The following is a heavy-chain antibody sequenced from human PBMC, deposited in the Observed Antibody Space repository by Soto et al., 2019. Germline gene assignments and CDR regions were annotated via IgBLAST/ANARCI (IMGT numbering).Heavy chain of an antibody. CDR1: GFSFNNYA. CDR2: ISDSGST. V-gene: IGHV3-23*01. J-gene: IGHJ4*02. Sequence: EVQLLESGGGLVQPGGSLRLSCAASGFSFNNYAMNWVRQAPGQGLEWVSTISDSGSTYYADSVKGRFTISRDNSKNTLYLHMKSLRAEDTSLYFCAKDVGGHYCTPTSCLYFFHSWGRGTLVTVSS. D-gene: IGHD2-2*01. CDR3: AKDVGGHYCTPTSCLYFFHS.